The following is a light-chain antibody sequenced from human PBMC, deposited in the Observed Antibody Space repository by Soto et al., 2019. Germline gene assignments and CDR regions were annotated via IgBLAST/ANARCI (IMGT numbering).Light chain of an antibody. J-gene: IGLJ1*01. V-gene: IGLV1-40*01. Sequence: QSVLTQPPSVSGAPGQRVTISCTGGSSNIGAGYDVHWYQQFPGTAPKLLIYVNNNRPSGVPDRFSGSKSGTSASLAITGLRAGDEADYYCQSYDSSLSGYVFGTGTKLTVL. CDR1: SSNIGAGYD. CDR3: QSYDSSLSGYV. CDR2: VNN.